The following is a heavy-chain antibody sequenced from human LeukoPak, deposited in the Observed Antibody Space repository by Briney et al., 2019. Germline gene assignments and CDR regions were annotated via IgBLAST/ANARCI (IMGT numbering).Heavy chain of an antibody. D-gene: IGHD2-8*01. J-gene: IGHJ4*02. V-gene: IGHV1-69*01. CDR1: GGTFSSYA. CDR2: IIPIFGTT. CDR3: ARNGQPHGGEFDY. Sequence: SVKVSCKASGGTFSSYALSWVRQAPGQGLEWIGGIIPIFGTTNYAQKFQGRVTITADESTSTAYMELSSLRSEDTAVYYCARNGQPHGGEFDYWGQGTLVTVSS.